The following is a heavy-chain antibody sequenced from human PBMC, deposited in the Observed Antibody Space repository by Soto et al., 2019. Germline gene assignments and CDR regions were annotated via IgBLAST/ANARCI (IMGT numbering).Heavy chain of an antibody. D-gene: IGHD4-17*01. V-gene: IGHV1-2*04. Sequence: ASVKVSCKASGYTFTGYYMHWVRQAPGQGLEWMGWINPNSGGTNYAQKFQGWVTMTRDTSISTAYMELSRLRSDDTAVYYCARDSNYGDDPHYYYYYGMDVWGQGTTVTVSS. CDR2: INPNSGGT. CDR3: ARDSNYGDDPHYYYYYGMDV. J-gene: IGHJ6*02. CDR1: GYTFTGYY.